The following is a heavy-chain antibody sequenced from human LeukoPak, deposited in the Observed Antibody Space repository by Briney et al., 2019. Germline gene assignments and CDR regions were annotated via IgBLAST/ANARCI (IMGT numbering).Heavy chain of an antibody. V-gene: IGHV3-30*04. CDR1: GFTFSNYA. J-gene: IGHJ4*02. CDR3: AREEYDSSGYGYFDY. CDR2: ISYDGSNK. Sequence: GGSLRLSCAASGFTFSNYAMHWVRQAPGKGLEWVAIISYDGSNKYYADSVKGRFTISRDNSKNTLYLQMNSLRAEDTAVYYCAREEYDSSGYGYFDYWGLGTLVTVSS. D-gene: IGHD3-22*01.